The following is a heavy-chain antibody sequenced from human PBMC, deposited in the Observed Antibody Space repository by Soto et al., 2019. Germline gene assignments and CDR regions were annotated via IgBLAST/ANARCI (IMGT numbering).Heavy chain of an antibody. CDR1: GFTFSSYG. D-gene: IGHD1-26*01. CDR3: AKDRVSSGSYYYYYGMDV. CDR2: ISYDGSNK. Sequence: GGSLRLSCAASGFTFSSYGMHWVRQAPGKGLEWVAVISYDGSNKYYADSVKGRFTISRDNSKNTLYLQMNSLRAEDTAVYYCAKDRVSSGSYYYYYGMDVWGQGTTVTVSS. V-gene: IGHV3-30*18. J-gene: IGHJ6*02.